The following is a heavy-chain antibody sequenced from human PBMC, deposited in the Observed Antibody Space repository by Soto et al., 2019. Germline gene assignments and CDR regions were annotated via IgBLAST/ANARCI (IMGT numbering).Heavy chain of an antibody. CDR3: TTDGGPFYYDSSGYYSRLQH. D-gene: IGHD3-22*01. CDR2: INSDGSST. Sequence: GGSLRLSCAASGFTFRNNWMYWVRQAPGKGPVWVSRINSDGSSTYYADSVKGRFTISRDNAKNTLYLQMNSLKTEDTAVYYCTTDGGPFYYDSSGYYSRLQHWGQGTLVTVSS. J-gene: IGHJ1*01. V-gene: IGHV3-74*01. CDR1: GFTFRNNW.